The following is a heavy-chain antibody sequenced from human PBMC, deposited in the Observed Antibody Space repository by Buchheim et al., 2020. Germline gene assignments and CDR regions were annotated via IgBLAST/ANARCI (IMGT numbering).Heavy chain of an antibody. D-gene: IGHD2-2*01. CDR2: INPSGGIT. J-gene: IGHJ6*03. Sequence: QVQLVQSGAEVKKPGASVKVSCKASGYTFTSYYIHWVRQAPGQGLEWMGVINPSGGITNYAQKFQGRVTVTRDTSTTTVYMELSSLRSEDTAVYYCARDSGDCSSTSCYHAVFYYYYYMDVWGKGTT. CDR3: ARDSGDCSSTSCYHAVFYYYYYMDV. V-gene: IGHV1-46*01. CDR1: GYTFTSYY.